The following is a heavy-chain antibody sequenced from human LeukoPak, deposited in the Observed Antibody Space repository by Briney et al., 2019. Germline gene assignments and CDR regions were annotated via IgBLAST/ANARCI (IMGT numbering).Heavy chain of an antibody. CDR3: ARLYSRVGPFDY. D-gene: IGHD5-18*01. CDR1: GLTFSDYS. CDR2: ISSSSPYI. Sequence: GGSLRLSCAASGLTFSDYSMNWVRQAPGKGLEWVASISSSSPYIYYTDSVKGRFTISRDNAKNSLYLQMNSLRAEDTAVYYCARLYSRVGPFDYWGQGTLVTVSS. J-gene: IGHJ4*02. V-gene: IGHV3-21*01.